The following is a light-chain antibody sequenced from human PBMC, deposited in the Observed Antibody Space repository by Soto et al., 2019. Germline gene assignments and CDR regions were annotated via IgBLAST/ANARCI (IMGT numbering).Light chain of an antibody. J-gene: IGKJ5*01. CDR1: QGISSA. Sequence: AVQLTQSPSSLSASVGDRVTITCRASQGISSALAWYQQKPGKAPKLLIYDASSLESGVPSRFSGSGSGTDFTLTISSLQPEDFATYYCQQFKSYPITFGQGTRLEIK. V-gene: IGKV1-13*02. CDR2: DAS. CDR3: QQFKSYPIT.